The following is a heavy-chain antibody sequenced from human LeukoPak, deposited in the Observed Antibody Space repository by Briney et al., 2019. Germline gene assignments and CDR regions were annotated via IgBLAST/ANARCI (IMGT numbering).Heavy chain of an antibody. CDR1: VGSFNGYY. Sequence: SEALSLTCAVYVGSFNGYYWSWIRQPPWKGLEWIGEINHSGNTNYNPSLKSRVTISVDTSKTQFSLKLSSVTAADTAVYYCATAAAAHYDMDVWGQGTTVTVSS. CDR2: INHSGNT. J-gene: IGHJ6*02. V-gene: IGHV4-34*01. D-gene: IGHD2-15*01. CDR3: ATAAAAHYDMDV.